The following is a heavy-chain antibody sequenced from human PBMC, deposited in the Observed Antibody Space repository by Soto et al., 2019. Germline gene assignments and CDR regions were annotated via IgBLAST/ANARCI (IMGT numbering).Heavy chain of an antibody. CDR2: ISGSGGST. V-gene: IGHV3-23*01. Sequence: GGSLRLSCAASGFTFSSYAMSWVRQAPGKGLEWVSAISGSGGSTYYADSVKGRFTISRDNSKNTLYLQMNSLRAEDTAVYYCAKLRSGIVLMVHAPPMSFDYCGQGTLVTVSS. CDR3: AKLRSGIVLMVHAPPMSFDY. CDR1: GFTFSSYA. D-gene: IGHD2-8*01. J-gene: IGHJ4*02.